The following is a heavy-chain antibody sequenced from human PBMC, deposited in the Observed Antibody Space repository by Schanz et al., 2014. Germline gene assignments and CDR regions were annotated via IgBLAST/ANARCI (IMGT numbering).Heavy chain of an antibody. Sequence: EVQLVESGGGLVQPGGSLRLSCSASGFTFSIYAMHWVRQAPGKGLEYVSAISHDGYSTYYADSVKGRFTISRDNSKSSLYLQMNSLRVEDTAVYYCAASSGWHPSTDYWGQGTLVTVSS. V-gene: IGHV3-64D*06. CDR2: ISHDGYST. CDR1: GFTFSIYA. D-gene: IGHD6-19*01. J-gene: IGHJ4*02. CDR3: AASSGWHPSTDY.